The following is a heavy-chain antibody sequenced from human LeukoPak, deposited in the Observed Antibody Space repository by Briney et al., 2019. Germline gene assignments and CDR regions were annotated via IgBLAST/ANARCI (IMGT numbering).Heavy chain of an antibody. V-gene: IGHV4-61*01. CDR3: ARGYCSGGSCYMDY. J-gene: IGHJ4*02. D-gene: IGHD2-15*01. Sequence: PSETLSLTCTVSGGSFSSGSYYWSWIRQPPGKGLEWIGYIYYSGSTNYNPSLKSRVTISVDTSKNQFSLKLSSVTAADTAVYYCARGYCSGGSCYMDYWGQGTLVTVSS. CDR2: IYYSGST. CDR1: GGSFSSGSYY.